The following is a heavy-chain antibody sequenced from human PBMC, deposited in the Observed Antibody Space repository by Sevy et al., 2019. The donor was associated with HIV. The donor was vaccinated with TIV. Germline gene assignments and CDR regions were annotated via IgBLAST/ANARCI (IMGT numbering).Heavy chain of an antibody. D-gene: IGHD6-13*01. J-gene: IGHJ4*02. CDR3: TRGGGNRWYYFDY. CDR2: IIPILGTT. V-gene: IGHV1-69*13. Sequence: ASVKVSCKASGGIFKTYGFSWVRQAPGQGPEWVGGIIPILGTTNYAQKFQDRVTISADEYTKTVHMELRNLRSEDTGVYYCTRGGGNRWYYFDYRGQETLVTVSS. CDR1: GGIFKTYG.